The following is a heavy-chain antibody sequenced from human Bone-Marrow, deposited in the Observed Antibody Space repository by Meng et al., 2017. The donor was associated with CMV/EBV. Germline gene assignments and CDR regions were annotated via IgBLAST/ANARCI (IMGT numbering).Heavy chain of an antibody. D-gene: IGHD2-2*01. CDR2: IYYSGST. J-gene: IGHJ6*02. Sequence: SETLSLTCTVSGGSISSYYWSWIRQPPGKGLEWIGYIYYSGSTNYNPSLKSRVTISVDTSKNQFSLKLSSVTAADTAVYYCAREPIVELPPGMSGWDYYYGMDVWGQGTTVTVSS. V-gene: IGHV4-59*01. CDR3: AREPIVELPPGMSGWDYYYGMDV. CDR1: GGSISSYY.